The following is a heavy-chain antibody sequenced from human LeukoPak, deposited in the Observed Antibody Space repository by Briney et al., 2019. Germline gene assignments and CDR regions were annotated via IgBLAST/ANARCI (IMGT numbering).Heavy chain of an antibody. D-gene: IGHD3-10*01. CDR3: ARRRWGYGSGSYDY. CDR1: GGSISSGSYY. J-gene: IGHJ4*02. Sequence: SETLSLTCTLSGGSISSGSYYWGWIRQPPGKGLEWIGSIYYSGNTYYNPSLKNRVTISVDMSKNQFSLRLISVTGADAAVYYCARRRWGYGSGSYDYWGQGTLVTVSS. CDR2: IYYSGNT. V-gene: IGHV4-39*07.